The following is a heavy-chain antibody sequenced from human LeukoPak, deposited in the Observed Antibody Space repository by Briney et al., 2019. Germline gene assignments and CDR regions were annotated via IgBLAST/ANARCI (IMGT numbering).Heavy chain of an antibody. J-gene: IGHJ4*02. CDR3: AALYDYVWGRYRSFDY. CDR1: GFTFSSYE. CDR2: ISSSGSTT. D-gene: IGHD3-16*02. V-gene: IGHV3-48*03. Sequence: GGSLRLSCAASGFTFSSYEMNWVRQAPGKGLEWVSYISSSGSTTYYADSVEGRFTISRENSKNTLYLQISSLRAEDTAVYYCAALYDYVWGRYRSFDYWGQGSLVTVSS.